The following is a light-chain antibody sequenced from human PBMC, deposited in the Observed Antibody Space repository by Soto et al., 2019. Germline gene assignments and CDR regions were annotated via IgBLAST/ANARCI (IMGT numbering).Light chain of an antibody. J-gene: IGLJ2*01. CDR1: SGHSSYA. CDR2: LNSDGSH. CDR3: QTWGTGIVV. V-gene: IGLV4-69*01. Sequence: QSVLTQSPSASASRGASVKLTCTLSSGHSSYAIAWHQQQPEKGPRYLMKLNSDGSHTKGDGIPDRFSGSSSGAERYLTISSLQSEDEGDYYCQTWGTGIVVFGGGTKLTVL.